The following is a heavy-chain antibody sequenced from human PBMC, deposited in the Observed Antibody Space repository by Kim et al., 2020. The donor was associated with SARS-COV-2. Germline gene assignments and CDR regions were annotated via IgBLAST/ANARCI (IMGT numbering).Heavy chain of an antibody. CDR2: ISTKTGNP. CDR3: ARGDTSGYLFAY. Sequence: ASVKVSCKASGYTFTTYPLHWLRQAPVQGPEWMGWISTKTGNPTYVQGFTGRFVFSFDTSVSTAYLQISSLKAEDTAVYYCARGDTSGYLFAYWGQGSLV. CDR1: GYTFTTYP. J-gene: IGHJ4*02. D-gene: IGHD3-22*01. V-gene: IGHV7-4-1*02.